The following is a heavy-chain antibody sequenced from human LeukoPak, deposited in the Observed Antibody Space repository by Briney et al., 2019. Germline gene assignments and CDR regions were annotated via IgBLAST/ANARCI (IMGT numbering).Heavy chain of an antibody. Sequence: SETLSPTCAVYGGSFSGYYWSWIRQPPGKGLEWIGEINHSGSTNYNPSLKSRVTISVDTSKNQFSLKLSSVTAADTAVYYCARGYYDFWSGLLYNLWGQGTLVTVSS. D-gene: IGHD3-3*01. CDR2: INHSGST. V-gene: IGHV4-34*01. CDR1: GGSFSGYY. J-gene: IGHJ4*02. CDR3: ARGYYDFWSGLLYNL.